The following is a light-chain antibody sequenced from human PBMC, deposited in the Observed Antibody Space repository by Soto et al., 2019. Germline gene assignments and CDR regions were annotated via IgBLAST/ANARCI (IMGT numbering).Light chain of an antibody. CDR3: QQYNNCPLT. V-gene: IGKV3-15*01. Sequence: DIEVPRSHATLSVYPAETATLSCMASQSVSSNLAWYQQKPGQAPRLLIYGASTRATGIPARFSGSGSGTEFTLTISSLQSEDFAVYYCQQYNNCPLTFGGGTKVDIK. CDR2: GAS. CDR1: QSVSSN. J-gene: IGKJ4*01.